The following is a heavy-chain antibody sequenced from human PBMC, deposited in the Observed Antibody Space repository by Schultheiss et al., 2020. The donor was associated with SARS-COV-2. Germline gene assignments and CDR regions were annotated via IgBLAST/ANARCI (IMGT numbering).Heavy chain of an antibody. CDR1: GYTFTDYW. D-gene: IGHD5-24*01. V-gene: IGHV1-2*02. Sequence: ASVKVSCKASGYTFTDYWLHWVRQAPGQGPEWMGWINPNNGDTNCVQKFQDRVTMTRDTSISTVYMELSRLRSDDTALYYCATLGRLTEGYNFWGQGTMVTVSS. CDR2: INPNNGDT. J-gene: IGHJ3*01. CDR3: ATLGRLTEGYNF.